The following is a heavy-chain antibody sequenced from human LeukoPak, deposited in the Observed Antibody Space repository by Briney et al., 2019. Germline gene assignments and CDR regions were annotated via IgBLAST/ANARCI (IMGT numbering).Heavy chain of an antibody. Sequence: GGSLRFSCAASGFTFSSYAMSGVRQAPGKGLEWVSAISGSGGSTYYADSVKGRFTISRDNSKNTLYLQMSSLRAEDTAVYYCAKSYGSGWFGFDYWGQGTLVTVSS. CDR2: ISGSGGST. J-gene: IGHJ4*02. CDR3: AKSYGSGWFGFDY. D-gene: IGHD6-19*01. CDR1: GFTFSSYA. V-gene: IGHV3-23*01.